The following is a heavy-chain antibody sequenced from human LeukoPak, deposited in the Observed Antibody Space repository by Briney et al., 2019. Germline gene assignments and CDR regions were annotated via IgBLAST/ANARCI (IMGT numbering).Heavy chain of an antibody. J-gene: IGHJ4*02. CDR2: IIPISGTA. CDR1: GGTFSSYA. Sequence: SVKVSCKASGGTFSSYAISWVRQAPGQGLEWMGGIIPISGTANYAQKFQGRVTITADESTSTAYMELSSLRSEDTAVYYCARARTTGTTFNYWGQGTLVTVSS. V-gene: IGHV1-69*13. CDR3: ARARTTGTTFNY. D-gene: IGHD1-1*01.